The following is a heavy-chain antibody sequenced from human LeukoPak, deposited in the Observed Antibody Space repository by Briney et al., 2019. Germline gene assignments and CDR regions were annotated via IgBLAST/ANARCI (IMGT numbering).Heavy chain of an antibody. D-gene: IGHD2-2*02. Sequence: ASVKVSCKASGYTFTTYGISWVRQAPGQGLEWMGWISAYNGNTNYAQNLQGRVTMTTDTSTSTAYMELRSLTSNDTAVYYCARGRYCSGTSCYKVYYYYMDVWGKGTTVTLSS. CDR1: GYTFTTYG. J-gene: IGHJ6*03. CDR3: ARGRYCSGTSCYKVYYYYMDV. V-gene: IGHV1-18*01. CDR2: ISAYNGNT.